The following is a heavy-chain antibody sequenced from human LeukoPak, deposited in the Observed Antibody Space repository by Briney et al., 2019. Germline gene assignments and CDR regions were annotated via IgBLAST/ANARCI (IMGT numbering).Heavy chain of an antibody. V-gene: IGHV4-34*01. D-gene: IGHD3-10*01. CDR2: INHSGST. CDR3: ARHDSYGINNGFDV. Sequence: SETLSLTCAVDGGSLSGFYWSWIRQPPGKGLEWIGEINHSGSTNYYPSLKSRVTISVDTSKNQFSLKLSSVTAADSAVYFCARHDSYGINNGFDVWGQGTTVTVS. CDR1: GGSLSGFY. J-gene: IGHJ6*02.